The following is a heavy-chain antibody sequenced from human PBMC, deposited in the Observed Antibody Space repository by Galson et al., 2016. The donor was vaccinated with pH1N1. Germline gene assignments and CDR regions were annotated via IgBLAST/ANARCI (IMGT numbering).Heavy chain of an antibody. V-gene: IGHV2-5*02. CDR2: IYWDDDK. J-gene: IGHJ4*02. Sequence: PALVNPTQTLTLTCSFSGFSLSPNRVGVGWIRQPPGKALEWLALIYWDDDKRYSPSLKSRLSISKYTSKNQVVLTMTNMDPVDKATYYCARLDYGDYSGYFEYWGQGTLVTVSS. CDR3: ARLDYGDYSGYFEY. D-gene: IGHD4-17*01. CDR1: GFSLSPNRVG.